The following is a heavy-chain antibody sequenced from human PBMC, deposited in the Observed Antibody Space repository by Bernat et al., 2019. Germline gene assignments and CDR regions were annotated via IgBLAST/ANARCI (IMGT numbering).Heavy chain of an antibody. J-gene: IGHJ6*02. CDR2: ISSSSSYI. CDR3: TRNSVRGYYYYGMDV. D-gene: IGHD2/OR15-2a*01. CDR1: GFTFSSYS. Sequence: EVQLVESGGGLVKPGGSLRLSCAASGFTFSSYSMNWVRQAPGKGLEWVSSISSSSSYIYYADSVKGRFTISRDKAKNSLYLQMNSLRAEYTAVCYCTRNSVRGYYYYGMDVWGQGTTVTISS. V-gene: IGHV3-21*01.